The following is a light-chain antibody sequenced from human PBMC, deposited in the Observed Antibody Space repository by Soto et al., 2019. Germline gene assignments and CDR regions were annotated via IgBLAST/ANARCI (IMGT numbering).Light chain of an antibody. CDR2: YNS. Sequence: SYELTQPPSVSVAPGKTAMITCGGDNIGSKSVHWYQQKPGQAPVVVINYNSDWPSGIPDRFSGSNSGSTATLTITRVEAGDEADYYCQVWDRSSDHVVFGGGTKLTVL. CDR3: QVWDRSSDHVV. CDR1: NIGSKS. V-gene: IGLV3-21*04. J-gene: IGLJ2*01.